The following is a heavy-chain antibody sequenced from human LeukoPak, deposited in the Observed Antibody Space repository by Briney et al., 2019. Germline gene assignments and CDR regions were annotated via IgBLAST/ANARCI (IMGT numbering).Heavy chain of an antibody. Sequence: GGSLRLSCTASGFTFSSYSLNWVRQAPGKGLEWVSSVSTGSNYIYYADSVKGRFTISRDNAKNSLFLQMNSLRAEDTAVYYCARMTTVTTEGIWGQGTMVTVSS. D-gene: IGHD4-17*01. CDR3: ARMTTVTTEGI. J-gene: IGHJ3*02. CDR2: VSTGSNYI. CDR1: GFTFSSYS. V-gene: IGHV3-21*01.